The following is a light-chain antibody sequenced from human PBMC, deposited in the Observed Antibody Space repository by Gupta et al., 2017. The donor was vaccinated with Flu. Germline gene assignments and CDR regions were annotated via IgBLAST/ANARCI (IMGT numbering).Light chain of an antibody. Sequence: QSALTQPASVSGSPGQSITISCTGTSSDFGSYNRVSWYQQPPGTAPKLMNSEVSKRPSGVPDRFAGSKSGNTASMTISGLQAEDDAYYYCSSYTSSNTWVFGGGTKLTVL. J-gene: IGLJ3*02. V-gene: IGLV2-18*02. CDR1: SSDFGSYNR. CDR3: SSYTSSNTWV. CDR2: EVS.